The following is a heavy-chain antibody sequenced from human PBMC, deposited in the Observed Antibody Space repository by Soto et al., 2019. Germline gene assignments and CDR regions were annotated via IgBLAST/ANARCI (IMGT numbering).Heavy chain of an antibody. J-gene: IGHJ6*02. CDR2: IYYSGST. Sequence: QVQLQESGPGLVKPSETLSLTCTVSGGSISSYYWSWIRQPPGKGLEWIGYIYYSGSTNYNPSLKSRVTISVDTSKNQFSLKLSSVTAADTAVYYCARDCGGDCGVYGMDVWCQGTTVTVSS. CDR1: GGSISSYY. V-gene: IGHV4-59*01. D-gene: IGHD2-21*02. CDR3: ARDCGGDCGVYGMDV.